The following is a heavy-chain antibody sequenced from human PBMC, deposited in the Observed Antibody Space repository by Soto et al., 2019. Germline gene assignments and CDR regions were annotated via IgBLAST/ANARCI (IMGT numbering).Heavy chain of an antibody. CDR3: ARGGYCSAGSCYDYGMDV. J-gene: IGHJ6*02. Sequence: QVQLQQWGAGLLKPSETLSLTCAVYGGSFSGYYWSWIRQSPGKGLEWIGEINHSGSTNYNPSLKSRVTITVDTSKNQFSLKLSSVTAADTAGYYCARGGYCSAGSCYDYGMDVWGQGTTVTVSS. CDR2: INHSGST. D-gene: IGHD2-15*01. V-gene: IGHV4-34*01. CDR1: GGSFSGYY.